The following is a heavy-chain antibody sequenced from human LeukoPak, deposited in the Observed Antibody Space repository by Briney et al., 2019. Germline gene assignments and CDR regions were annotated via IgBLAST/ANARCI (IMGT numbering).Heavy chain of an antibody. Sequence: GSLRLSCVVSGFTVSSNYMSWVREARGKGLEWVSVIYSGGSTYYADSVKGRFTISRDNSKNTLYLQMNGLRAEDTAVYYCARDLPSSDLGIAAAGPSDVWGQGTTVTVSS. J-gene: IGHJ6*02. V-gene: IGHV3-66*01. CDR1: GFTVSSNY. CDR2: IYSGGST. D-gene: IGHD6-13*01. CDR3: ARDLPSSDLGIAAAGPSDV.